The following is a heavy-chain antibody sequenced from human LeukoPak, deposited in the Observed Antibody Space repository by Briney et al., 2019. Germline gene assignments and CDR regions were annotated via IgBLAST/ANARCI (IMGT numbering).Heavy chain of an antibody. V-gene: IGHV3-21*01. D-gene: IGHD1-14*01. CDR3: ARGGIRLITDY. CDR2: ISSSSYI. J-gene: IGHJ4*02. Sequence: GGSLRLSCAASGFTFSSYSMNWVRQAPGKGLEWVSSISSSSYIYYADSVKGRFTISRDNAKNSLYLQMNSLRAEDTAVYYCARGGIRLITDYWGQGTLVTVS. CDR1: GFTFSSYS.